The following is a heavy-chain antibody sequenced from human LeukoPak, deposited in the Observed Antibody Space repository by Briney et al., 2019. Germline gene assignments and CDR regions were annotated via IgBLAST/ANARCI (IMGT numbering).Heavy chain of an antibody. Sequence: GASVKVSCKASGYTFTGYYMHWVRQAPGQGLEWMGWIKPNSGGTNYAQKFQGRVNMTRDTSISTAYMELSRLRSDDTAVYYCSREDGQLVLDYWGQGTLVTVSS. D-gene: IGHD6-13*01. CDR3: SREDGQLVLDY. V-gene: IGHV1-2*02. CDR1: GYTFTGYY. J-gene: IGHJ4*02. CDR2: IKPNSGGT.